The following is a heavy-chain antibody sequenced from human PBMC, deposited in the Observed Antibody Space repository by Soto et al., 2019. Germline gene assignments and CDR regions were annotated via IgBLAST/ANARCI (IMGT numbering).Heavy chain of an antibody. Sequence: XGSLRLSCAASRFTFSSYAMSWVRQAPGKGLEWVSGISGGGGSTYYADSVKGRFTISRDNYNNMLYLQINSLRAEDTAVYYCAKPSNSNYLYFDYWGQGALVTVSS. CDR3: AKPSNSNYLYFDY. J-gene: IGHJ4*02. D-gene: IGHD4-4*01. CDR2: ISGGGGST. V-gene: IGHV3-23*01. CDR1: RFTFSSYA.